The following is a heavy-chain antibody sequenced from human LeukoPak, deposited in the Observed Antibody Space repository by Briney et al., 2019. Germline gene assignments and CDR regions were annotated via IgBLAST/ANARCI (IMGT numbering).Heavy chain of an antibody. V-gene: IGHV3-21*01. D-gene: IGHD3-22*01. CDR2: ISSSSSYI. Sequence: PGGSLRLSCAASGFIFSSYSMNWVRQAPGKGLEWVSSISSSSSYIYYADSVKGRFTISRDNAKNSLYLQMNSLRAEGTAVYYCARVTSDSSGFAYYFDFWGQGTLVTVSS. CDR1: GFIFSSYS. CDR3: ARVTSDSSGFAYYFDF. J-gene: IGHJ4*02.